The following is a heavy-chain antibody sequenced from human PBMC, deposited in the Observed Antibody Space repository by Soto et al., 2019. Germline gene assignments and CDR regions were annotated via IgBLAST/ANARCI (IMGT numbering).Heavy chain of an antibody. CDR2: ISSAGTTT. Sequence: EVQLVESGGGLVQPGKALRLSCAASGFTFSKYWMHWVRQAPGKGPGWVSYISSAGTTTDYADSVKGRFTITIDNAKNTMYLKMDSLRVEDTAVYYCAIQDCTNDVCLEAAVTVGGALEYWGQGAQVTVSS. J-gene: IGHJ4*02. V-gene: IGHV3-74*01. D-gene: IGHD2-8*01. CDR1: GFTFSKYW. CDR3: AIQDCTNDVCLEAAVTVGGALEY.